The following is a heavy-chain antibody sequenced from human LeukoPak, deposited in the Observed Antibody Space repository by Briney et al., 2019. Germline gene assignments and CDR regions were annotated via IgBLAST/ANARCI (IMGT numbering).Heavy chain of an antibody. J-gene: IGHJ1*01. CDR2: IYYSGST. Sequence: PSETLSLTCTVSGGSMSGYFWSWIRHPPGKGLEWIGYIYYSGSTNYNPSLKSRVTISVDTSKNQFSLKLSSVTAADTAVYYCARSITSSWYGDFQHWGQGTLVTVSS. CDR3: ARSITSSWYGDFQH. V-gene: IGHV4-59*01. CDR1: GGSMSGYF. D-gene: IGHD6-13*01.